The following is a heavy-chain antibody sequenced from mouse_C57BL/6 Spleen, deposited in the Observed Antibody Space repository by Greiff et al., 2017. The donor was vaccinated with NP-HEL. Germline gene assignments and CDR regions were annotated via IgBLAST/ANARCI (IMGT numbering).Heavy chain of an antibody. J-gene: IGHJ2*01. Sequence: EVQLVESEGGLVQPGSSMKLSCTASGFTFSDYYMAWVRQVPEKGLEWVANINCDGSSTYYLDSLKSRFIISRDNAKNILYLQMSSLKSEDTATYYCARETHYGNFFDYWGQGTTLTVSS. V-gene: IGHV5-16*01. CDR2: INCDGSST. CDR3: ARETHYGNFFDY. D-gene: IGHD2-1*01. CDR1: GFTFSDYY.